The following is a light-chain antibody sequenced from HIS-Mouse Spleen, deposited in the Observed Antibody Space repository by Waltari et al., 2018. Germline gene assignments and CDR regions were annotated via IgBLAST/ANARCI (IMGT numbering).Light chain of an antibody. J-gene: IGLJ3*02. Sequence: QSVLTQPPSASGTPGQRVTIPCSGSSSNLGSNYVHWYQQLPGTAPKLLIYRNNRRPSGVPDRFSGSKSGTSASLAISGLRSEDEADYYCAAWDDSLSGPVFGGGTKLTVL. V-gene: IGLV1-47*01. CDR2: RNN. CDR3: AAWDDSLSGPV. CDR1: SSNLGSNY.